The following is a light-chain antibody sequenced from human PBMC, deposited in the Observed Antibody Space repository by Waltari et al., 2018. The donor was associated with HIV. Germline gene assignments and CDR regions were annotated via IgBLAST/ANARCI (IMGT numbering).Light chain of an antibody. V-gene: IGKV3-20*01. J-gene: IGKJ3*01. CDR1: QSVSNNY. Sequence: EIVLTQSPGTLSLSPGERATLSCRASQSVSNNYLAWYQQKPGQAPRLLIDGASSRATGIPDRFSGSGSGTDFTLTISRLEPEDFALYFCQQSYYSPTFGPGTTVDIK. CDR3: QQSYYSPT. CDR2: GAS.